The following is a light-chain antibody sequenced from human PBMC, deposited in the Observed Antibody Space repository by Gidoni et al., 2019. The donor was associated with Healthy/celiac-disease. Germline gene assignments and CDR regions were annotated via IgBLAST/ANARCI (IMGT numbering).Light chain of an antibody. CDR2: GAS. J-gene: IGKJ1*01. Sequence: EIVMTQSTATLSVSPGERATLSCRASQSVSSNLAWYQQKPGQAPRLLIYGASTRATGIPARFSGRGSGTEFTLTISSLQSEDFAVYYCQQYNNWPPLTFGQGTKVEIK. CDR1: QSVSSN. CDR3: QQYNNWPPLT. V-gene: IGKV3-15*01.